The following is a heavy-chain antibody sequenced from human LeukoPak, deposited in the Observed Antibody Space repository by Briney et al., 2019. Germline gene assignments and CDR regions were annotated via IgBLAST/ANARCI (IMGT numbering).Heavy chain of an antibody. D-gene: IGHD1-1*01. CDR1: GFTFSSYA. CDR3: ARDPSNSDYYYYGMDV. Sequence: GGSLILSCAASGFTFSSYAMHWVRQAPGKGLEWVAVISYDGSNKYYADSVKGRFTISRDNSKNTLYLQMNSLRAEDTAVYYCARDPSNSDYYYYGMDVWGQGTTVTVSS. CDR2: ISYDGSNK. V-gene: IGHV3-30-3*01. J-gene: IGHJ6*02.